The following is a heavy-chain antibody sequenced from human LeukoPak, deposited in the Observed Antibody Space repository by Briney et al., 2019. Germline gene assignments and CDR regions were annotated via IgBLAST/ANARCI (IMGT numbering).Heavy chain of an antibody. D-gene: IGHD6-13*01. J-gene: IGHJ4*02. CDR2: IKQDGGEK. Sequence: GGSLRLSCAASGFTFSTYWMTWVRQAPGQGLEWVANIKQDGGEKYYVDSVKGRFTISRDNAKSSLYLQMNSLRAEDTAAYYCAKGASESSTWYTYFDYWGQGTLVTVSS. V-gene: IGHV3-7*02. CDR3: AKGASESSTWYTYFDY. CDR1: GFTFSTYW.